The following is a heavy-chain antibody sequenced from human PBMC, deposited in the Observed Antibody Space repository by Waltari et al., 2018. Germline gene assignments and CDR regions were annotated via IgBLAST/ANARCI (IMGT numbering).Heavy chain of an antibody. V-gene: IGHV4-39*07. J-gene: IGHJ4*02. CDR3: ARGWEQTDY. Sequence: QLQLQESGPGLVKPSETLSLTCTVSGGSISSSSYYWGWIRQPPGKGLEWIGSIYYSGSTYYNPALKSRVTISGDTSKNQFSLKLSSVTAADTAVYYCARGWEQTDYWGQGTLVTVSS. D-gene: IGHD1-26*01. CDR2: IYYSGST. CDR1: GGSISSSSYY.